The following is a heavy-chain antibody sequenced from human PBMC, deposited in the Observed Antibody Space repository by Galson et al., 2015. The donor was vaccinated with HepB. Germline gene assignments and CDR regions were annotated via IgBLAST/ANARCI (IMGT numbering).Heavy chain of an antibody. D-gene: IGHD2-15*01. CDR2: IYPGDSDT. CDR3: ARAPRGYCSGGSCLPDAFDI. V-gene: IGHV5-51*03. CDR1: GYSFTSYW. Sequence: QSGAEVKKPGESLKISCKGSGYSFTSYWIGWVRQMPGKGLEWMGIIYPGDSDTRYSPSFQGQVTISADKSISTAYLQWSSLKASDTAMYYCARAPRGYCSGGSCLPDAFDIWGQGTMVTVSS. J-gene: IGHJ3*02.